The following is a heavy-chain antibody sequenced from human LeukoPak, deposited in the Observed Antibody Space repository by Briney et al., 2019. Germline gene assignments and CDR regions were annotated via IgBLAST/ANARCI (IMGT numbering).Heavy chain of an antibody. CDR2: INHSGST. CDR1: GGSFSGYY. D-gene: IGHD3-3*01. Sequence: PSETLSLTCAVYGGSFSGYYWSWIRQPPGKGLEWIGEINHSGSTNYNPSLKSRVTISVDTSKNQFSLKLSSVTAADTAVYYCARSLEWLLYYFDYWGQGTLVTVSS. J-gene: IGHJ4*02. CDR3: ARSLEWLLYYFDY. V-gene: IGHV4-34*01.